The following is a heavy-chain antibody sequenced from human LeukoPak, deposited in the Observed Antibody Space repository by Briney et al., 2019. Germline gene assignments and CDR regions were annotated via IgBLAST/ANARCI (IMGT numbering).Heavy chain of an antibody. CDR3: ARRYYYDSSGYYSLAHFDY. D-gene: IGHD3-22*01. CDR2: IYPGDSDT. J-gene: IGHJ4*02. V-gene: IGHV5-51*01. CDR1: GYSFTSYW. Sequence: GESLKISCKGSGYSFTSYWIGWVRQMPGKGLEWMGIIYPGDSDTRYSPSFQGQVTISADKSISTAYLQWSSLKAWDTAMYYCARRYYYDSSGYYSLAHFDYWGQGTLVTVSS.